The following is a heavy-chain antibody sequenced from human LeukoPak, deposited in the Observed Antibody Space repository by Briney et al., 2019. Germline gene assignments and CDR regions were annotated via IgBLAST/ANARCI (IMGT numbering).Heavy chain of an antibody. CDR1: GFTFSSYS. V-gene: IGHV3-21*04. CDR3: ARLVVRGVIVGYYYGMDV. D-gene: IGHD3-10*01. J-gene: IGHJ6*02. CDR2: ISSSSSYI. Sequence: GGSLRLSCAASGFTFSSYSMNWVRQAPGKGLEWVSSISSSSSYIYYADSVKGRFTISRDNAKNSLYLQMNSLRAEDTAVYYCARLVVRGVIVGYYYGMDVWGQGTTVTVSS.